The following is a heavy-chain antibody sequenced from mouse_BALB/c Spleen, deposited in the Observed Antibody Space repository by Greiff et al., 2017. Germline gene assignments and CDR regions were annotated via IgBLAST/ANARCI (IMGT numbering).Heavy chain of an antibody. CDR2: ISSGGSYT. CDR3: TRERDSAYYAMDY. J-gene: IGHJ4*01. V-gene: IGHV5-6-4*01. Sequence: EVMLVESGGGLVKPGGSLKLSCAASGFTFSSYTMSWVRQTPEKRLEWVATISSGGSYTYYPDSVKGRFTISRDNAKNTLYLQMSSLKSEDTAMYYCTRERDSAYYAMDYWGQGTSVTVSS. CDR1: GFTFSSYT. D-gene: IGHD3-3*01.